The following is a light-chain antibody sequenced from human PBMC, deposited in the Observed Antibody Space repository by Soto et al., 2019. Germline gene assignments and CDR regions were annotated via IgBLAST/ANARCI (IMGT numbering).Light chain of an antibody. J-gene: IGKJ1*01. CDR2: AAS. CDR1: QSISSY. Sequence: DIQMTQSPSSLSASVGDRVTITCRASQSISSYLNWYQQMPGKAPKLLIYAASSLQSGVPSRFSGSASGTDFTLTISSLQPEDFATYYCQQSYSIVWTFGQGTKVEIK. CDR3: QQSYSIVWT. V-gene: IGKV1-39*01.